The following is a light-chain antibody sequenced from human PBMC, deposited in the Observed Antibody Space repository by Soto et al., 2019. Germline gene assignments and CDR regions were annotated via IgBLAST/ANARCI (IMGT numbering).Light chain of an antibody. Sequence: EIVLTQSPGTLSLSPGERATLSCRASQCVSSRYLAWYQQKPGQAPRLLIYGASSRATGIPDRFSGSGSGTDFTLTISRLEPEDFAVYYCQQYGSSPRTFGQGTKVEIK. J-gene: IGKJ1*01. CDR2: GAS. CDR1: QCVSSRY. CDR3: QQYGSSPRT. V-gene: IGKV3-20*01.